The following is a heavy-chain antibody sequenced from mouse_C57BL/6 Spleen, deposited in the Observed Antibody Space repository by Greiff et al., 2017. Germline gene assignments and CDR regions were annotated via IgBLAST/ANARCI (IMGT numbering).Heavy chain of an antibody. CDR1: GFSLTSYG. J-gene: IGHJ4*01. CDR2: IWSGGST. V-gene: IGHV2-4*01. CDR3: ASTYYYGSGYYAMDY. Sequence: VKLVESGPGLVQPSQSLSITCTVSGFSLTSYGVHWVRQPPGKGLEWLGVIWSGGSTDYNAAFISRLSISKDNSKSQVFFKMNSLQADDTAIYYCASTYYYGSGYYAMDYWGQGTSVTVSS. D-gene: IGHD1-1*01.